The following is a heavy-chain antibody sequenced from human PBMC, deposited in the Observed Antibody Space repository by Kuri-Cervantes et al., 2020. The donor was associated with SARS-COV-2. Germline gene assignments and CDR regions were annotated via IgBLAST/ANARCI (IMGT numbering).Heavy chain of an antibody. CDR2: INPDGSYT. J-gene: IGHJ4*02. Sequence: GESLKISCAASGFTFSGHWRHWVRQAPGKRLVWVSRINPDGSYTNNADSVKGRFTLSRDNAKNMLFLQMNSLRAEDTAVYYCVRDGDHWNFDYWGQGTLVTVSS. V-gene: IGHV3-74*01. D-gene: IGHD1-1*01. CDR1: GFTFSGHW. CDR3: VRDGDHWNFDY.